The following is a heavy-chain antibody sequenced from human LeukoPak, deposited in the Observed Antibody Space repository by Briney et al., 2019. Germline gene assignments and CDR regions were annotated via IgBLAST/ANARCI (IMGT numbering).Heavy chain of an antibody. V-gene: IGHV7-4-1*02. D-gene: IGHD5-12*01. CDR3: AREEIGGYDVY. J-gene: IGHJ1*01. Sequence: GASVKVSCKGAGYTFTSYAMNWVRQAPGQGLEWMGWINTNTGNPTYAQRFTGRFVFSLDPSVSTAYLQISSLKAEDTAVYYCAREEIGGYDVYWGQGTLVPVSS. CDR1: GYTFTSYA. CDR2: INTNTGNP.